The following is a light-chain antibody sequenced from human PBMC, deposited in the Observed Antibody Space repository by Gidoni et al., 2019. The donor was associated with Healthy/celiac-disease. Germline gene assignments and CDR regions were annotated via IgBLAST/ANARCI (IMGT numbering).Light chain of an antibody. J-gene: IGLJ2*01. CDR3: QAWDSSTVV. Sequence: SYELTQPPSVSVSPGQTASITCSGDKLGAKYACWYQQKPGQSPVLVIYQDSKRPSGIPERFSGSNSGNTATLTISGTQAMDEADYYCQAWDSSTVVFGGGTKLXVX. V-gene: IGLV3-1*01. CDR1: KLGAKY. CDR2: QDS.